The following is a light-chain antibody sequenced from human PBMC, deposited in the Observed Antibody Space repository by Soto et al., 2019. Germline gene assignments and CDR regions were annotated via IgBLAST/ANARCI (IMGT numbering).Light chain of an antibody. Sequence: DIQMTQSPSSLSASVGDRVTITCRASQSITTSLNWYQQKPGKAPKLLIFAASTSQSGVPSRFSGSGSGTDFTLTVSSLQPEDSATYYCQQTFTTVWTFGQGTSVEIK. CDR1: QSITTS. CDR2: AAS. V-gene: IGKV1-39*01. J-gene: IGKJ1*01. CDR3: QQTFTTVWT.